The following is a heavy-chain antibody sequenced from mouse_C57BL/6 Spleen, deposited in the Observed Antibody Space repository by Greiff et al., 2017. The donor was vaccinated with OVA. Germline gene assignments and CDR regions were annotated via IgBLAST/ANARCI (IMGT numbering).Heavy chain of an antibody. D-gene: IGHD1-1*01. CDR2: INPGSGGT. J-gene: IGHJ3*01. V-gene: IGHV1-54*01. Sequence: QVQLQQSGAELVRPGTSVKVSCKASGYAFTNYLIEWVKQRPGQGLEWIGVINPGSGGTNYNEKFKGKATLTADKSSSTAYMQLSSLTSEDSAVYFCARYYYGSSPFAYWGQGTLVTVSA. CDR3: ARYYYGSSPFAY. CDR1: GYAFTNYL.